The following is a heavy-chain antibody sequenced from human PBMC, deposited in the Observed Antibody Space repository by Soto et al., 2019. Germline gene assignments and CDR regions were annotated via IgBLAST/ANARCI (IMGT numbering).Heavy chain of an antibody. Sequence: PGGSLRLSCAISGFSVSSNYLSWVRQAPGKGLEWVSVHYSGGSTYYADSVQGRFTISRDKSNNTLYLQMRRVRAKDTAVYFCARHRHPRGTVGATSPLDPWGQGTQVT. CDR1: GFSVSSNY. J-gene: IGHJ5*02. CDR2: HYSGGST. V-gene: IGHV3-53*01. D-gene: IGHD1-26*01. CDR3: ARHRHPRGTVGATSPLDP.